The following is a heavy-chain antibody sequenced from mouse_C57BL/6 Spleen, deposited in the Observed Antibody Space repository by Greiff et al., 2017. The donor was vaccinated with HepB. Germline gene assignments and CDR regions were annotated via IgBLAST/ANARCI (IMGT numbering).Heavy chain of an antibody. V-gene: IGHV1-15*01. J-gene: IGHJ3*01. CDR3: TRTPTNWDWFAY. Sequence: QVQLQQSGAELVRPGASVTLSCKASGYTFTDYEMHWVKQTPVHGLEWIGAIDPETGGTAYNQKFKGKAILTADKSSSTAYMELRSLTSEDSAVFYCTRTPTNWDWFAYWGQGTLVTVSA. CDR1: GYTFTDYE. D-gene: IGHD4-1*01. CDR2: IDPETGGT.